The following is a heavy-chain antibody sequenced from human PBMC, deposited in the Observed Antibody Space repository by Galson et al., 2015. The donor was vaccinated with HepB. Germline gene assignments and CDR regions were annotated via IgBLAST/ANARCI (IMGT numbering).Heavy chain of an antibody. V-gene: IGHV3-30*03. CDR1: GFNFKNSV. CDR3: SAVGGMAFRPLEH. J-gene: IGHJ1*01. Sequence: SLRLSCAASGFNFKNSVINWVRQAPGEGLEWVALISIDGHRTYYTDSVKGRLALSRDNSKNTVHLQMNSLRLEDTALDYCSAVGGMAFRPLEHGGQGTLVIVAS. D-gene: IGHD3-10*01. CDR2: ISIDGHRT.